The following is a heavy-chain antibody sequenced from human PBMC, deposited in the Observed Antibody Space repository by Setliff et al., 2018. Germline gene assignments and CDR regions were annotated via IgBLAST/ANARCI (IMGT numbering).Heavy chain of an antibody. J-gene: IGHJ3*02. V-gene: IGHV4-34*01. Sequence: PSETLSLTCAVYGGSFSTYYWIWIRQPPGKGLEWIGEINHSGSTNYNPSLKSRVTISVDTSKNQFSLKLSSVTAADTAVYYCAGPRGYSYGNTNDAFDIWGQGTMVTVSS. CDR1: GGSFSTYY. CDR2: INHSGST. CDR3: AGPRGYSYGNTNDAFDI. D-gene: IGHD5-18*01.